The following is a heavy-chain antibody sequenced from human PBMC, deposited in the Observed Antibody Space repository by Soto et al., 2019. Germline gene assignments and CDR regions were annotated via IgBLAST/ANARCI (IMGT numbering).Heavy chain of an antibody. J-gene: IGHJ5*02. CDR3: ARSIDP. CDR2: IYYSGST. CDR1: GCSISSYY. V-gene: IGHV4-59*12. Sequence: SETLSLTCTVSGCSISSYYWSWIRQPPGKGLEWIGYIYYSGSTNYNPSLKSRVTISVDTSKNQFSLKLSSVTDADTAVYYCARSIDPWGQGTLVTVSS.